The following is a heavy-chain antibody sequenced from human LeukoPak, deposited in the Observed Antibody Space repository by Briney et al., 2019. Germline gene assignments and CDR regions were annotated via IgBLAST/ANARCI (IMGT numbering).Heavy chain of an antibody. Sequence: SETLSLTCAAYGGSFSGYYWSWIRQPPGKGLEWIGEINHSGSANYNPSLKSRVTISVDTSKNQFSLKLSSVTAADTAVYYCARGPRWGLYYDILTGPHFDYWGQGTLVTVSS. CDR1: GGSFSGYY. V-gene: IGHV4-34*01. CDR2: INHSGSA. J-gene: IGHJ4*02. D-gene: IGHD3-9*01. CDR3: ARGPRWGLYYDILTGPHFDY.